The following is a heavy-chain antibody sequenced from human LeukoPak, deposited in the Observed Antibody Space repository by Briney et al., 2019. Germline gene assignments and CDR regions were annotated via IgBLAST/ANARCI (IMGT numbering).Heavy chain of an antibody. Sequence: GASVKVSCKASGGTFSSYAISWVRQAPGQGLDWMGGIIPIFGTANYAQKFQGRVTITTDESTSTAYMELSSLRSEDTAVYYCAGGWLQSAFDYWGQGTLVTVSS. CDR1: GGTFSSYA. V-gene: IGHV1-69*05. CDR2: IIPIFGTA. J-gene: IGHJ4*02. CDR3: AGGWLQSAFDY. D-gene: IGHD5-24*01.